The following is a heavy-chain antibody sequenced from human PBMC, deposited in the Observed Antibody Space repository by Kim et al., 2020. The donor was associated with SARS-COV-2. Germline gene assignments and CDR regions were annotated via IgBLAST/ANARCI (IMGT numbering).Heavy chain of an antibody. CDR3: ARERRIAVAGTGLGY. Sequence: DAVKGRITISRDNAKNSLYLQMNSLRAEDTAVYYCARERRIAVAGTGLGYWGQGTLVTVSS. J-gene: IGHJ4*02. V-gene: IGHV3-7*03. D-gene: IGHD6-19*01.